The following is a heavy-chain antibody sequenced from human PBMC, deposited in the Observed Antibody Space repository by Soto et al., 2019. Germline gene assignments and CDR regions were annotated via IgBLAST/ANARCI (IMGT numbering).Heavy chain of an antibody. CDR3: ARGPNFGVVTEPYYFDY. CDR1: GYTFTGYY. CDR2: INPNSGGT. V-gene: IGHV1-2*04. D-gene: IGHD3-3*01. J-gene: IGHJ4*02. Sequence: GASVKVSCKASGYTFTGYYMHWVRQAPGQGLEWMGWINPNSGGTNYAQKFQGWVTMTRDTPISTAYMELSRLRSDDTAVYYCARGPNFGVVTEPYYFDYWGQGTLVTVSS.